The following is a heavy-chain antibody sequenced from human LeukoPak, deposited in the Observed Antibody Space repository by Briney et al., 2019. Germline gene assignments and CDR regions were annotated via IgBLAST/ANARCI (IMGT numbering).Heavy chain of an antibody. CDR3: ARGSAAGLAY. D-gene: IGHD6-13*01. CDR1: GGSFSGYS. Sequence: SETLSLTCAAHGGSFSGYSWTWIRQPPGKGLEWIGEIDRSGSTNYNPSLKSRLTISVDTSKNQFSLKLSSVTAADTAIYYCARGSAAGLAYWGQGTLVTVSS. CDR2: IDRSGST. V-gene: IGHV4-34*01. J-gene: IGHJ4*02.